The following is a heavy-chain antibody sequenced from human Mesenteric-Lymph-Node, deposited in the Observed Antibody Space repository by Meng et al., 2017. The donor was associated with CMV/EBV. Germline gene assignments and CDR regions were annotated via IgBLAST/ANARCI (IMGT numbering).Heavy chain of an antibody. V-gene: IGHV3-23*01. CDR1: GFTFGTYA. CDR3: AKAYHEFWSSHYLFDF. Sequence: GGSLRLSCAASGFTFGTYAMRWVRQAPGKGLEWVSGVSGHGISTFYADSVKGRFIISRDNSKNMVYLEVNSLRAEDTAVYYCAKAYHEFWSSHYLFDFWGQGTLVTVSS. J-gene: IGHJ5*01. CDR2: VSGHGIST. D-gene: IGHD3-3*01.